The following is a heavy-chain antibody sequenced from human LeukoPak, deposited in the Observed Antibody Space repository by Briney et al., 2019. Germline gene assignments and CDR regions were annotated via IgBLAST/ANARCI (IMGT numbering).Heavy chain of an antibody. CDR1: AFTFNTYW. V-gene: IGHV3-30*02. J-gene: IGHJ4*02. Sequence: PGGSLRLSCAASAFTFNTYWMHWVRQAPGKGLEWVAFIRYDETNKYYAEFVKGRFTISRDNSKNTLYLQMNNLRADDTAVYSCAKDSDVWSGYFDYWGQGTLVTVSS. CDR2: IRYDETNK. CDR3: AKDSDVWSGYFDY. D-gene: IGHD3-3*01.